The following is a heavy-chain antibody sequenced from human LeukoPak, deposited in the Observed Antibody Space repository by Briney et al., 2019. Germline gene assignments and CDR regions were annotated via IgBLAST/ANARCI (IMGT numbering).Heavy chain of an antibody. CDR2: INPSGGST. D-gene: IGHD2-2*01. V-gene: IGHV1-46*01. J-gene: IGHJ4*02. CDR3: ARDCSSTSCYGEEGQFDY. Sequence: ASVKVSCKASGYTFTSYYMHWVRQAPGQGLEWMGIINPSGGSTSYAQKFQGRVTMTRDTSTSTVYMELSSLRSEDTAVYYCARDCSSTSCYGEEGQFDYWGQGTLVTVSS. CDR1: GYTFTSYY.